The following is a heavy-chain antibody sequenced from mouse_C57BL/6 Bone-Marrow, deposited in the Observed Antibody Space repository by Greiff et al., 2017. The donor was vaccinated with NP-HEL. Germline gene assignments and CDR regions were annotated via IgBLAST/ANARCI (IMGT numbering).Heavy chain of an antibody. J-gene: IGHJ4*01. Sequence: EVQLVESGGGLVKPGGSLKLSCAASGFTFSDYGMHWVRQAPEKGLEWVAYISSGSSTIYYADTVKGRFTISRDNAKNTLFLQMTSLRSEDTAMYYCARRYRGLYYYAMDCWGQGTSVTVSS. D-gene: IGHD2-12*01. CDR1: GFTFSDYG. CDR2: ISSGSSTI. CDR3: ARRYRGLYYYAMDC. V-gene: IGHV5-17*01.